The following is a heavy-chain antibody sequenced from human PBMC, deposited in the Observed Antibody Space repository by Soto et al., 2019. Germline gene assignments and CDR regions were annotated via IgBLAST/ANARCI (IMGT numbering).Heavy chain of an antibody. D-gene: IGHD5-18*01. V-gene: IGHV3-74*01. CDR1: GFTFSSYW. CDR3: ATLNSFGSDY. Sequence: PGGSRRLSWAASGFTFSSYWMHWVRQAPGKGLVWVSYIDTDGSDTIYADSVKGRFTISRDNAKNTVYLQMNSLSAADTAVYYCATLNSFGSDYWGQGTLVTVSS. J-gene: IGHJ4*02. CDR2: IDTDGSDT.